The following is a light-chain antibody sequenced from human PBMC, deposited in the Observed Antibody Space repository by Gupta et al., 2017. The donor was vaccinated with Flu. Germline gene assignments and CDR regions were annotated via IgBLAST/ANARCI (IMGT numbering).Light chain of an antibody. CDR1: NIGTDS. V-gene: IGLV3-21*02. CDR3: QVWDDDSDQMV. Sequence: PPSVSVAPGQTATITCGAHNIGTDSVHWYQQKPGQAPVLVLYDDSDRPSGIPERFSGSNSGDTATLTISRVEAGDEAAYYCQVWDDDSDQMVFGGGTKLAVL. J-gene: IGLJ3*02. CDR2: DDS.